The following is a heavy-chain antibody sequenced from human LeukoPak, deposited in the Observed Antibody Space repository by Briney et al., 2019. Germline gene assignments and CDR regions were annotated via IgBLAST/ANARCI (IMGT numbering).Heavy chain of an antibody. CDR2: IFYSGTT. Sequence: SETLSLTCTVSGGSVSSGSYYWTWIRQPPGKGLEWIGYIFYSGTTNYNPSLKSRVSMSVDTSKNQFSLKLSSVTAVDTAVYYCARDYYGSGSLAWGQGTLVTVSS. CDR1: GGSVSSGSYY. D-gene: IGHD3-10*01. CDR3: ARDYYGSGSLA. J-gene: IGHJ4*02. V-gene: IGHV4-61*01.